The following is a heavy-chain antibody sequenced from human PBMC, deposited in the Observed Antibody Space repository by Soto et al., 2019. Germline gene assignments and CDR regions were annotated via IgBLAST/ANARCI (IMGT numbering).Heavy chain of an antibody. Sequence: GGSLRLSCAASGFTFSNAWMSWVRQAPGKGLEWVGRIKSKTDGGTTDYAAPVKGRFTISRDDSKNTLYLQMNSLKTEDTAVYYCTTVSGWYGRGSFDYWGQGTLVTVSS. CDR3: TTVSGWYGRGSFDY. D-gene: IGHD6-19*01. J-gene: IGHJ4*02. V-gene: IGHV3-15*01. CDR1: GFTFSNAW. CDR2: IKSKTDGGTT.